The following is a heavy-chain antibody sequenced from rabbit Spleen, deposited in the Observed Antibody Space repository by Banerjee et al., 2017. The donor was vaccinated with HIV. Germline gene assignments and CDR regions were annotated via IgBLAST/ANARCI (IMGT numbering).Heavy chain of an antibody. CDR1: GFTLSSYY. CDR3: ARARDTYDDVGDYARLDL. D-gene: IGHD2-1*01. J-gene: IGHJ3*01. V-gene: IGHV1S7*01. Sequence: QLKESGGGLVQPGGSLKLSCKASGFTLSSYYMNWVRQAPGKGLEWIGYIDPVFGITDYASWVNGRFTISSDNAQNTVDLQMNSLTAADTATYFCARARDTYDDVGDYARLDLWGPGTLVTVS. CDR2: IDPVFGIT.